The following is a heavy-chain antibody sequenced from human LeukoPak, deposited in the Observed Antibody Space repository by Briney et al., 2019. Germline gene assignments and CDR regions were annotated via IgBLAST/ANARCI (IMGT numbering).Heavy chain of an antibody. CDR3: ATDIQLWLGELDY. CDR2: INPNSGGT. D-gene: IGHD5-18*01. Sequence: ASVKVSCKASGYTFTGYYMHWLRQAPGQGLEWMGWINPNSGGTNYAQKFQGRVTMTRDTSISTAYMELSRLRSDDTAVYYCATDIQLWLGELDYWGQGTLVTVSS. V-gene: IGHV1-2*02. J-gene: IGHJ4*02. CDR1: GYTFTGYY.